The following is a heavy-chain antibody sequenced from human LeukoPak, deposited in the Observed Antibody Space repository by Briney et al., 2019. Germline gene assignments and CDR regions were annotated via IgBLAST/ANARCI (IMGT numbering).Heavy chain of an antibody. V-gene: IGHV3-33*01. CDR3: ARDQDRGGGRITMIY. CDR1: GFIFSSYG. D-gene: IGHD3-22*01. Sequence: GRSLRLSCAASGFIFSSYGMHWVRQAPGKGLEWVAVIWYDGSSKYFADSVKGRFTISRDNSKNTLYLQMNSLRAEDTAVYYCARDQDRGGGRITMIYWGQGTLVTVSS. J-gene: IGHJ4*02. CDR2: IWYDGSSK.